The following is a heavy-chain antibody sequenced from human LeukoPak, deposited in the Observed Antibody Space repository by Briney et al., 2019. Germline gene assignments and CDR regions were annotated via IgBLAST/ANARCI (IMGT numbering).Heavy chain of an antibody. V-gene: IGHV3-48*03. J-gene: IGHJ6*02. CDR3: ARGHSGSYPLGAYGMDV. Sequence: GGSLRLSCAAPGFTFSNYEMHWVRQAPGKGLEWVSYIGSGGSTIYYADSVKGRFTISRDNAKNSLYLQMNSLRAEDTAMYYCARGHSGSYPLGAYGMDVWGQGTTVTVSS. CDR2: IGSGGSTI. D-gene: IGHD1-26*01. CDR1: GFTFSNYE.